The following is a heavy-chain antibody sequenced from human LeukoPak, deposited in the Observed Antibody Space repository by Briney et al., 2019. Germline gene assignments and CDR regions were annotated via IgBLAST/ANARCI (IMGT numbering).Heavy chain of an antibody. V-gene: IGHV1-2*02. J-gene: IGHJ4*02. CDR1: GYIFTGYY. D-gene: IGHD3-22*01. Sequence: ASVKVSCKASGYIFTGYYIHWVRQAPGQGLEWMGWINPHSGGTNYAQKFQGRVTMTRDTSISTAYMELSRLISDDTAVYYCARDRDYYDSIGYYYEGGSLDYWGQGTLVTVSS. CDR3: ARDRDYYDSIGYYYEGGSLDY. CDR2: INPHSGGT.